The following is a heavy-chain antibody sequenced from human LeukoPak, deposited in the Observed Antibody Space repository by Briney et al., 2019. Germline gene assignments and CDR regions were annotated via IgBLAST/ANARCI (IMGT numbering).Heavy chain of an antibody. Sequence: ASVKVSCMASGYTFTGYYMHWVRQAPGQGLEWMGWINPNSGGTNYAQKFQGRVTMTRDTSISTAYMELSRLRSDDTAVYYCARGYCSSTSCYIVFDYWGQGTLVTVSS. CDR1: GYTFTGYY. V-gene: IGHV1-2*02. CDR2: INPNSGGT. D-gene: IGHD2-2*02. J-gene: IGHJ4*02. CDR3: ARGYCSSTSCYIVFDY.